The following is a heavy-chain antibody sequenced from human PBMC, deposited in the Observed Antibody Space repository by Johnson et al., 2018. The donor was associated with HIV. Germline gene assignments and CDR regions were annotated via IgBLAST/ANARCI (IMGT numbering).Heavy chain of an antibody. Sequence: VQLVESGGGLVQPGGSLRLSCAVSGFTVINNYMTWVRQAPGKGLEWVSIIYSRGSTYYAASVKGRFTISRANSKNTLYLQMNSLLAEDTAVYYCARDRRDVSSSRWFGPTRRAFDIWGQGTMVTVSS. CDR2: IYSRGST. CDR1: GFTVINNY. V-gene: IGHV3-66*01. CDR3: ARDRRDVSSSRWFGPTRRAFDI. D-gene: IGHD6-6*01. J-gene: IGHJ3*02.